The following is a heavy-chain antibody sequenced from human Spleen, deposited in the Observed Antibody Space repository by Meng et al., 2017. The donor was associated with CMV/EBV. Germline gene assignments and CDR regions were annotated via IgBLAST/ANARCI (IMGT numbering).Heavy chain of an antibody. CDR2: IYYSGSA. CDR1: GGSNSSGY. V-gene: IGHV4-31*02. J-gene: IGHJ4*02. D-gene: IGHD3-22*01. CDR3: AKGLDSSGYYPLNY. Sequence: VSGGSNSSGYWSWIRQHPGKGLEWIGYIYYSGSAYYNPSLKSRLTISVDRSKNQFSLNLSSVTVADTAVYYCAKGLDSSGYYPLNYWGQGTLVTVSS.